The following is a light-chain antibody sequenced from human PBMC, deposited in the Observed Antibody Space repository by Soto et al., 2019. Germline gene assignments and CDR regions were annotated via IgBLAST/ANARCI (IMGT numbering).Light chain of an antibody. CDR3: QQYGSSPYT. CDR2: GAS. V-gene: IGKV3-20*01. CDR1: QTITNNY. J-gene: IGKJ2*01. Sequence: EILLTQSPGTLSLCPGERVTLSCRASQTITNNYLAWYQQRPGQPPRLLIFGASNRATGIPDRFSGSGSGTDFSLTITKLEPADFAVYFCQQYGSSPYTFGQGTKLDI.